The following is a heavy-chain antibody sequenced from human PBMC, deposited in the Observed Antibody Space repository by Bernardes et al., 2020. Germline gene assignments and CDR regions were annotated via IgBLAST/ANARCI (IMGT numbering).Heavy chain of an antibody. D-gene: IGHD3-16*01. CDR2: ITTGRTST. V-gene: IGHV3-21*01. CDR1: GFTFSSYT. J-gene: IGHJ4*02. CDR3: ARKGESVISPGPNDF. Sequence: GGSLRLSCVVSGFTFSSYTMNWVRQAPGKGLEWVSSITTGRTSTYYADSVKGRFTISRDNAKNSLYLQMNSLRVEDMAVYYCARKGESVISPGPNDFWGQGTLVTVSS.